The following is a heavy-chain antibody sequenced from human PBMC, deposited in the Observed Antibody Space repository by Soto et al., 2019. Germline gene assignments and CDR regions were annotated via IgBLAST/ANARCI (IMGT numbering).Heavy chain of an antibody. D-gene: IGHD2-2*01. Sequence: QVQLVQSGAEVKKPGSSVKVSCKASGGTFSSYAISWVRQAPGQGLEWMGGIIPIFGTANYAQKFQGRVTITADKSTNTAYMELSSLRSEDTAVYYCASSRGGYCSSTSCYPGNWFDPWGQGTLVTVSS. CDR1: GGTFSSYA. J-gene: IGHJ5*02. V-gene: IGHV1-69*06. CDR3: ASSRGGYCSSTSCYPGNWFDP. CDR2: IIPIFGTA.